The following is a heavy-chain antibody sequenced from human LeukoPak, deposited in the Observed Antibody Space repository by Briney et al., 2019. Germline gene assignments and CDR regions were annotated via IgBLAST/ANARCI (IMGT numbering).Heavy chain of an antibody. CDR1: GFTFSNYG. J-gene: IGHJ5*02. CDR2: IGSDGTKK. CDR3: AKGAIFGVVYNWFDP. V-gene: IGHV3-30*02. Sequence: GGSLRLSCVASGFTFSNYGMHWVRQSPGKGLDWVAFIGSDGTKKYSADSVKGRFTISRDNSKNTLYLQMNSLRAEDTAVYYCAKGAIFGVVYNWFDPWGQGTLVTVSS. D-gene: IGHD3-3*01.